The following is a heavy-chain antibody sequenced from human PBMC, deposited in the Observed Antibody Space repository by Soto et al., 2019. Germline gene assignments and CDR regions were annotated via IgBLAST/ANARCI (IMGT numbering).Heavy chain of an antibody. CDR3: AREYSSSPLSRNWFDP. Sequence: SETLSLTCTVSGCSISRYFWTWIRQPPGKVLEWISYIYYSGSTNYHPSLTSRVTISVDTSKNQFSLKLSSVTAADTAVYYCAREYSSSPLSRNWFDPWGQGTLVTVSS. J-gene: IGHJ5*02. D-gene: IGHD6-6*01. V-gene: IGHV4-59*01. CDR1: GCSISRYF. CDR2: IYYSGST.